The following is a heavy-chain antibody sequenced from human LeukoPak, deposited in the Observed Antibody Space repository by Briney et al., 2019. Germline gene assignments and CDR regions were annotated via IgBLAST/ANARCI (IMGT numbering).Heavy chain of an antibody. Sequence: TGGSLRLSCAASGFTFSSYGMDWVRQAPGKGLEWVAFIRYDGSNKYYADSVRGRFTISRDNSKNTLYLQMNSLRAEDTAVYYCANGDYGGPKPGFDYWGQGTLVTVSS. CDR3: ANGDYGGPKPGFDY. V-gene: IGHV3-30*02. D-gene: IGHD4-23*01. CDR2: IRYDGSNK. J-gene: IGHJ4*02. CDR1: GFTFSSYG.